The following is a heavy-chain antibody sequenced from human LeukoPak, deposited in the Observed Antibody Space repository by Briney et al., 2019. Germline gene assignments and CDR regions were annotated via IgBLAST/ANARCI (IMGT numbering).Heavy chain of an antibody. CDR3: ARAEYSSGWYFDY. CDR2: INPNSGGT. V-gene: IGHV1-2*02. D-gene: IGHD6-19*01. Sequence: ASVKVSCKASGYTFTGYYMHWVRQAPGQGLEWMGWINPNSGGTNYAQKFQGRVTMTRATSISTAYMELSRLRSADTAVYYCARAEYSSGWYFDYWGQGTLVTVSS. J-gene: IGHJ4*02. CDR1: GYTFTGYY.